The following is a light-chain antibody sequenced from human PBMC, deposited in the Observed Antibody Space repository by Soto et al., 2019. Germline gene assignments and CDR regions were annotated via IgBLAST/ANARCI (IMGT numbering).Light chain of an antibody. CDR2: DAS. CDR3: QQYSDYFPWT. V-gene: IGKV1-5*01. Sequence: DIQMTQSPSTLSASVGDRVTITCRASQSISHLLAWYQQKPGRVVKLLIYDASRLESGVPSRFSGSGSGTEFTLTISSLQPDDFATYYCQQYSDYFPWTFGQGTKVDIK. J-gene: IGKJ1*01. CDR1: QSISHL.